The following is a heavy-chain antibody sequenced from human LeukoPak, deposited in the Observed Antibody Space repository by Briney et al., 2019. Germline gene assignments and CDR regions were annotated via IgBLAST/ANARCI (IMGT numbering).Heavy chain of an antibody. CDR2: ISAYNGNT. CDR3: ARGAEITMIVADAFDI. CDR1: GYTLTSYG. V-gene: IGHV1-18*01. Sequence: GASVKVSCKASGYTLTSYGISWVRQAPGQGLEWMGWISAYNGNTNYAQKLQGRVTMTTDTSTSTAYLQWSSLKASDTAMYYCARGAEITMIVADAFDIWGQGTMVTVSS. J-gene: IGHJ3*02. D-gene: IGHD3-22*01.